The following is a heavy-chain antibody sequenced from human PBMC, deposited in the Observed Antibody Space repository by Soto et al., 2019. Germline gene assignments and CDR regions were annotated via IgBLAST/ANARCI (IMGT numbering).Heavy chain of an antibody. J-gene: IGHJ6*02. CDR2: ISFDGTKK. D-gene: IGHD4-17*01. CDR1: GFTFNIYA. V-gene: IGHV3-30-3*01. Sequence: QAHLVESGGGVVQPGRSLRLSCAASGFTFNIYALHWVRQAPGKGLEWVAVISFDGTKKYYSDSVKGRFTISRDNSKNTLYLQMNNLRVEDAALYFCAREDDYGYRYINYGLDVWGQGTTVTVSS. CDR3: AREDDYGYRYINYGLDV.